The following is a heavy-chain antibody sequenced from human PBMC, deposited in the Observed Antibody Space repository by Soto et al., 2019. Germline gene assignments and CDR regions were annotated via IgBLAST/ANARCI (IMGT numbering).Heavy chain of an antibody. V-gene: IGHV3-15*07. D-gene: IGHD3-3*01. J-gene: IGHJ4*02. Sequence: GGSLRLSCAASGFTFSNAWMNWVRQAPGKGLEWVGRIKSKTDGGTTDYAAPVKGRFTISGDDSKNTLYLQMNSLKTEDTAVYYCTPDRAVRIFGVVPFDSWGQGTLVTVPS. CDR1: GFTFSNAW. CDR3: TPDRAVRIFGVVPFDS. CDR2: IKSKTDGGTT.